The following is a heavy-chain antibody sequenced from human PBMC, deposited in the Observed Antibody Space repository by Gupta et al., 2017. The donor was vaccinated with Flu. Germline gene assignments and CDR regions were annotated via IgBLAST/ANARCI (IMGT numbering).Heavy chain of an antibody. V-gene: IGHV1-46*02. CDR1: GYTFNRYY. Sequence: QVQLVQSGAEVKKPGASVKVSCKASGYTFNRYYMHWVRQAPGQGLEWMGIINPSGNSTRYAQKFQGRVTMTRDTSTSTVYMELSSLRSEDTAVYYCARGRDLHFDYWGQGTLVTVSS. J-gene: IGHJ4*02. CDR2: INPSGNST. CDR3: ARGRDLHFDY.